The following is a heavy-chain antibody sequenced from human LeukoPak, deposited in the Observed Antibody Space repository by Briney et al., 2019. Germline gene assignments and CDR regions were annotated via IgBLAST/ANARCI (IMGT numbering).Heavy chain of an antibody. CDR2: VSAGGGST. J-gene: IGHJ4*02. Sequence: SGGSLRLSCAASGFTFSSYAMSWVRQAPGKGLEWVSTVSAGGGSTYYADSVKGRFTISRDNSKNTLYLQMNSLRAEDTAVYYCAKGQSQLRPSFDCWGQGTLVTVSS. D-gene: IGHD5-18*01. CDR3: AKGQSQLRPSFDC. CDR1: GFTFSSYA. V-gene: IGHV3-23*01.